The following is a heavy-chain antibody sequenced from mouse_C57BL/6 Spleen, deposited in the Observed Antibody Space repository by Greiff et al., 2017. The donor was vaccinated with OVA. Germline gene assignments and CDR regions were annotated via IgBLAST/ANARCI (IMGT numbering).Heavy chain of an antibody. J-gene: IGHJ4*01. D-gene: IGHD2-1*01. Sequence: EVKLVESGPELVKPGASVKISCKASGYSFTDYNMNWVKQSNGKSLEWIGVINPNYGTTSYNQKFKGKATLTVDQSSSTAYMQINSLTSEDSAVYYCAREGNYVPYAMDYWGQGTSVTVSS. V-gene: IGHV1-39*01. CDR2: INPNYGTT. CDR1: GYSFTDYN. CDR3: AREGNYVPYAMDY.